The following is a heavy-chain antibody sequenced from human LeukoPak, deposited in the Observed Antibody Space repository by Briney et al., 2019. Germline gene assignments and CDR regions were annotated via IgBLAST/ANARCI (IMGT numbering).Heavy chain of an antibody. CDR2: ISYDGSNK. D-gene: IGHD3-3*01. CDR3: AKDRRGYYDFW. CDR1: GFTFSSYA. J-gene: IGHJ4*02. Sequence: GGSLRLSCAASGFTFSSYAMHWVRQAPGKGLEWVAVISYDGSNKYYADSVKGRSTISRDNSKNTLYLQMNSLRAEDTAVYYCAKDRRGYYDFWGGQGTLVTVSS. V-gene: IGHV3-30-3*01.